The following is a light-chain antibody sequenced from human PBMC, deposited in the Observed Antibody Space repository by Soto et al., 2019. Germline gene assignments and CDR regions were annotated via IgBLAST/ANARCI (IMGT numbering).Light chain of an antibody. CDR1: SFNIGSNY. Sequence: QSVLTQPPSASGTPGQRVTISCSGSSFNIGSNYVYWYQQLPGTAPKLLIYSYNQRPSGVPDRFSGSKSGTSASLAISGLRSEDEADYYCAAWDDSLSGPVFGGGTKLTVL. CDR3: AAWDDSLSGPV. J-gene: IGLJ3*02. CDR2: SYN. V-gene: IGLV1-47*02.